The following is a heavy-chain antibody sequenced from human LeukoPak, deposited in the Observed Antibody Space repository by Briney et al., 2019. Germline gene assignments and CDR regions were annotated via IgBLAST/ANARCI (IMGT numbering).Heavy chain of an antibody. CDR2: IRYDGSNK. V-gene: IGHV3-30*02. CDR3: VRNNNNDY. J-gene: IGHJ4*02. D-gene: IGHD2/OR15-2a*01. Sequence: GGSQRLSCAASGFTFSSYGMHWVRQAPGKGLEWVAFIRYDGSNKYYADSVKGRFTTSRDISLHLQMNSLRAEDTAVYYCVRNNNNDYWGQGTLVTVSS. CDR1: GFTFSSYG.